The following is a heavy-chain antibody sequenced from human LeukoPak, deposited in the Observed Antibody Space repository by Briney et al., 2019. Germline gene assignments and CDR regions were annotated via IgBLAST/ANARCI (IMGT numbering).Heavy chain of an antibody. J-gene: IGHJ5*02. Sequence: SETLSLTCAVYGGSFCGSYWNWIRQPPGKGLEWIGEINHSGSTNYSPSLKSRVTISIDTSKNRFSLKLSSVTAADTAVYYCATRGRLTNWFDPWGQGTLVTVSS. CDR1: GGSFCGSY. CDR2: INHSGST. V-gene: IGHV4-34*01. CDR3: ATRGRLTNWFDP.